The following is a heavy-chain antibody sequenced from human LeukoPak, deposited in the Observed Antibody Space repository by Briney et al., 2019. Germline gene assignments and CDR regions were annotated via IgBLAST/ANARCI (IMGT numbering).Heavy chain of an antibody. CDR3: TTRIFH. CDR1: GFTFSNAW. D-gene: IGHD2/OR15-2a*01. J-gene: IGHJ4*02. CDR2: IKSKTDGGTT. V-gene: IGHV3-15*01. Sequence: GGSLRLSCAASGFTFSNAWMNWVRQAPGKGLEWVGSIKSKTDGGTTDYAAPVKDRFTISRDDSKNTLYLQMSSLKTEDTAVYYCTTRIFHWGQGTLVTVSS.